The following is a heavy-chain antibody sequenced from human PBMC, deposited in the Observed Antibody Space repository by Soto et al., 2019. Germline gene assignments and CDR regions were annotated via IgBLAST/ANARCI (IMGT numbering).Heavy chain of an antibody. Sequence: ETLSLTCTVSGGSITNSGYYWGWGLQPPGKGLEWIGSIFYSGSTHYRPSLQSRVTISGDTSKTQFSLKLSSVTAADTAVYFFFRTPDSSGYYFYFRAQGTLVLVSS. D-gene: IGHD3-22*01. V-gene: IGHV4-39*01. CDR3: FRTPDSSGYYFYF. J-gene: IGHJ4*02. CDR1: GGSITNSGYY. CDR2: IFYSGST.